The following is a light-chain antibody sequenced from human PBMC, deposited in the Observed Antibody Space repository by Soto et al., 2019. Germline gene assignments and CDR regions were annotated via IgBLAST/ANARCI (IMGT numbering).Light chain of an antibody. CDR3: QQSYSTLLIT. J-gene: IGKJ5*01. CDR1: QAINTY. V-gene: IGKV1-39*01. CDR2: GTS. Sequence: DIQMTQSPSFLSASVGDRVTISCRASQAINTYLNGYQQKPGKAPQLLIYGTSDLQNGVPSRFSGGGSGTDCTLTISSLQPEHFATYYRQQSYSTLLITFGEGTRLEV.